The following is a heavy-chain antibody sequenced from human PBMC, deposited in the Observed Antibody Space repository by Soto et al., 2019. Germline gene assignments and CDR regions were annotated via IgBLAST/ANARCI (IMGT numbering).Heavy chain of an antibody. CDR2: ISHDGSNQ. D-gene: IGHD6-19*01. CDR3: AKGSEWLVTWDCDY. Sequence: QVQLVESGGGVVQPGRSLRLSCAPSGFSFSDFGMHWVRQAPGKGLEWVAAISHDGSNQYYGDSVKGRFSISRDNAKNTLFLHMNSLRTEDTAMYYCAKGSEWLVTWDCDYWGQGTLVTVSS. J-gene: IGHJ4*02. V-gene: IGHV3-30*18. CDR1: GFSFSDFG.